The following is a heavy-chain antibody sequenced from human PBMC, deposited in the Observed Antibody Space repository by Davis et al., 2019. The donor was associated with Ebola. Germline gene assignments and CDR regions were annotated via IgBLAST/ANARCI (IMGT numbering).Heavy chain of an antibody. CDR3: AKVRPYCSGGSCYPNWYFDL. Sequence: GESLKISCAASGFTFSSYTMSWVRQAPGKGLEWVSVISGSGIRTYYADSVKGRFTISRDNSKNTLYLQMNSLRAEDTAVYFCAKVRPYCSGGSCYPNWYFDLWGRGTLVTVSS. CDR2: ISGSGIRT. D-gene: IGHD2-15*01. CDR1: GFTFSSYT. J-gene: IGHJ2*01. V-gene: IGHV3-23*01.